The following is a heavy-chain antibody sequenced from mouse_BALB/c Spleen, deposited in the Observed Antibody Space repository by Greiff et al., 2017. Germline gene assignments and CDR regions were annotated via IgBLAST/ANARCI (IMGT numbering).Heavy chain of an antibody. CDR3: ASREIWLRRGAYFDY. V-gene: IGHV3-2*02. D-gene: IGHD2-2*01. Sequence: EVKLVESGPGLVKPSQSLSLTCTVTGYSITSDYAWNWIRQFPGNKLEWMGYISYSGSTSYNPSLKSRISITRDTSKNQFFLQLNSVTTEDTATYYCASREIWLRRGAYFDYWGQGTTLTVSS. CDR1: GYSITSDYA. CDR2: ISYSGST. J-gene: IGHJ2*01.